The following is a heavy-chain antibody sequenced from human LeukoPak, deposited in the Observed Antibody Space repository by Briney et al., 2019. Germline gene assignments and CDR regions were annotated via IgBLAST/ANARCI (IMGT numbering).Heavy chain of an antibody. Sequence: SETLSLTCTVSGGSISSSSYYWSWIRQPAGKGLEWIGRIYTSGSTNYNPSLKSRVTMSVDTSKNQFSLKLSSVTAADTAVYYCARAPIAAAGRNYYFDYWGQGTLVTVSS. J-gene: IGHJ4*02. CDR3: ARAPIAAAGRNYYFDY. D-gene: IGHD6-13*01. V-gene: IGHV4-61*02. CDR1: GGSISSSSYY. CDR2: IYTSGST.